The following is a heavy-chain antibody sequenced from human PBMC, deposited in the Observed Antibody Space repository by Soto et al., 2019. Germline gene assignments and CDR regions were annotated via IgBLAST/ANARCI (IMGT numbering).Heavy chain of an antibody. J-gene: IGHJ6*02. CDR3: ARGMQQLVEESASYGMDV. CDR1: GYTFTCYY. Sequence: ASVKVSCNASGYTFTCYYMHWVRQAPGQGLEWMGWINPNSGGTNYAQKFQGWVTMTRDTSISTAYMELSRLRSDDTAVYYCARGMQQLVEESASYGMDVWGQGTTVT. V-gene: IGHV1-2*04. CDR2: INPNSGGT. D-gene: IGHD6-13*01.